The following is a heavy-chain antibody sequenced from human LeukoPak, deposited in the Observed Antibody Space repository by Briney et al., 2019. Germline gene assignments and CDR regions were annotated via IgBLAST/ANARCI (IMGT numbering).Heavy chain of an antibody. CDR2: IYYRGST. CDR3: ARVSNSWPHYYFDS. Sequence: SETLSLTCTVSGGSISSSSYYWSWIRQPPGKGLEWIGNIYYRGSTYYNPSLKSRVTISVDTSKNQFSLNLSSVTAADTAVYYCARVSNSWPHYYFDSWGQGTLVTVSS. V-gene: IGHV4-39*07. CDR1: GGSISSSSYY. J-gene: IGHJ4*02. D-gene: IGHD6-13*01.